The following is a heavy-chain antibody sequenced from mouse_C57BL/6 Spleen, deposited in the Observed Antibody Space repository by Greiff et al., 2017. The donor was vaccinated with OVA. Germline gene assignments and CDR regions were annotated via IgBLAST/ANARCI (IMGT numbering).Heavy chain of an antibody. Sequence: EVQLQQSGPELVKPGASVKISCKASGYSFTGYYMNWVKQSPEKSLEWIGEINPSTGGTTYNQKFKAKATLTVNKSSSTAYMQLKSLTSKDSAVYYCARSYYGSSPYFDYWGQGTTLTVSS. CDR1: GYSFTGYY. D-gene: IGHD1-1*01. V-gene: IGHV1-42*01. CDR3: ARSYYGSSPYFDY. J-gene: IGHJ2*01. CDR2: INPSTGGT.